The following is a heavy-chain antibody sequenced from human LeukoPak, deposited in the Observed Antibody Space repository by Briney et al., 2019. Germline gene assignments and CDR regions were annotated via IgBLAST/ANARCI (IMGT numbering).Heavy chain of an antibody. CDR1: GFIFTNYW. CDR3: ARLKDAVTIFDC. J-gene: IGHJ5*01. V-gene: IGHV3-7*01. D-gene: IGHD4-17*01. CDR2: IKADGSDK. Sequence: PGGSLRLSCIGSGFIFTNYWMSWVRQAPGKGLEWVASIKADGSDKYYVDSVKGRFTISRDNTKNLLYVQMSSLRAEDTAVYYCARLKDAVTIFDCWGQGILVTVSS.